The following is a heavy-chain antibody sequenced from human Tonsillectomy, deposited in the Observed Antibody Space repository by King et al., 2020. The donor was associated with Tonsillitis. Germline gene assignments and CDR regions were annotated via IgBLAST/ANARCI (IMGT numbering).Heavy chain of an antibody. CDR3: ASAALAWVVRETYSDAFDI. V-gene: IGHV1-69*01. Sequence: VQLVESGAEVKKPGSSVKVSCKASGGMFSRHAFNWVQQAPGQGLEWMGGIIPIFDTTNYAQKFQGRITITADDSTSTAYMELSSLRSEDSAVYYCASAALAWVVRETYSDAFDIWGQGTTVTVSS. CDR2: IIPIFDTT. J-gene: IGHJ3*02. D-gene: IGHD2-15*01. CDR1: GGMFSRHA.